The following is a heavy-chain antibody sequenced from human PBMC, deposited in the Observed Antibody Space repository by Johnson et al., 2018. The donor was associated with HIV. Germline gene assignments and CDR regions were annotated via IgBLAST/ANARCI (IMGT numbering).Heavy chain of an antibody. CDR1: GFTVSSNY. V-gene: IGHV3-66*01. Sequence: VRLVESGGGLVQPGGSLRLSCAASGFTVSSNYMSWVRQAPGKGLEWVSVIYSGGSTYYADSVTGRFTISRDNSKNTLYLQMNSLRADDTALYYCARGSTVTTLSGAFDIWGQGTLVTVSS. CDR2: IYSGGST. J-gene: IGHJ3*02. CDR3: ARGSTVTTLSGAFDI. D-gene: IGHD4-11*01.